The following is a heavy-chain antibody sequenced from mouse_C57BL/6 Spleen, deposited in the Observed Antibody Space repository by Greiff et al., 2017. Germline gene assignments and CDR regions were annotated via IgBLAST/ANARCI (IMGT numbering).Heavy chain of an antibody. CDR1: GYTFTDYE. CDR2: IDPETGGT. Sequence: QVQLQQSGAELVRPGASVTLSCKASGYTFTDYEMHWVKQTPVHGLAWIGAIDPETGGTAYNQKFKGKAILTADKSSSTAYMELRSLTSEDSAVYYCTRYYSKTWFAYWGQGTLVTVSA. V-gene: IGHV1-15*01. CDR3: TRYYSKTWFAY. D-gene: IGHD2-5*01. J-gene: IGHJ3*01.